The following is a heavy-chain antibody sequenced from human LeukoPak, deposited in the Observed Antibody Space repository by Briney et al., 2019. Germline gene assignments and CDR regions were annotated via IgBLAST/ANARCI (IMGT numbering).Heavy chain of an antibody. Sequence: SESLSLTCTVAGRSISIRSYYWGWIRQPPGKGLEWFGSIYYSESTSYNPSLKCRVPLSVVTAKNKFSLTLSSMTTAHTTMFYCARDRGYDILTTRANHYYFDYWGQGTLVTVSS. V-gene: IGHV4-39*07. CDR2: IYYSEST. CDR3: ARDRGYDILTTRANHYYFDY. J-gene: IGHJ4*02. CDR1: GRSISIRSYY. D-gene: IGHD3-9*01.